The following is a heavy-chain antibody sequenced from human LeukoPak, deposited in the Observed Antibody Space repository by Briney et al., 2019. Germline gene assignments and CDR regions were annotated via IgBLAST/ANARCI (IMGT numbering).Heavy chain of an antibody. CDR1: GGSISNFY. D-gene: IGHD4-17*01. V-gene: IGHV4-59*01. CDR2: IYYSGTT. Sequence: SETLSLTCTVSGGSISNFYWSWIRQSPGKGLEWIGYIYYSGTTNSNPSLKSRVTISVDTSKNQFSLQLRSVTAADTAVYYCAREDPQTTVPEGMDVWGQGTTVIASS. J-gene: IGHJ6*02. CDR3: AREDPQTTVPEGMDV.